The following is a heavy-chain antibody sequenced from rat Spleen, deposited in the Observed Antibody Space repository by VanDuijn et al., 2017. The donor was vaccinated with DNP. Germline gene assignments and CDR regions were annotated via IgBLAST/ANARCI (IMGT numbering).Heavy chain of an antibody. D-gene: IGHD1-12*01. CDR2: IIYDGSRT. CDR1: GFTFSDYN. CDR3: ATQHSVNYYDAPYAMDV. J-gene: IGHJ4*01. V-gene: IGHV5S10*01. Sequence: EVQLVESGGGLVQPGRSLKLSCAASGFTFSDYNMAWVRQAPKKGLEWVATIIYDGSRTYYRDSVKGRFTISRDNGKSTLYLQMDSLRSEDTATYYCATQHSVNYYDAPYAMDVWGQGTSVTVSS.